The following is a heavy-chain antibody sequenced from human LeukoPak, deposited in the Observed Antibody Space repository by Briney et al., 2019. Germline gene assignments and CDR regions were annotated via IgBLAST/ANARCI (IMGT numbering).Heavy chain of an antibody. D-gene: IGHD6-6*01. CDR2: ISSSSSYI. Sequence: PGGSLRLSCAASGFTFSNAWMSWVRQAPGKGLEWVSSISSSSSYIYCADSVKGRFTISRDNAKNSLYLQMNSLRAEDTAVYYCARYSSSALGYYYMDVWGKGTTVTVSS. J-gene: IGHJ6*03. V-gene: IGHV3-21*01. CDR1: GFTFSNAW. CDR3: ARYSSSALGYYYMDV.